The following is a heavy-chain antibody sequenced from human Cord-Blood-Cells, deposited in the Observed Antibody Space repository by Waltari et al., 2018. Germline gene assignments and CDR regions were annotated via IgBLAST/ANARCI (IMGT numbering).Heavy chain of an antibody. CDR1: GYTFTGYY. CDR2: INHNSGDP. Sequence: VQLVQSVAEVKKTGASVQVSCKASGYTFTGYYMHWGREAPGQGLEWMGWINHNSGDPNKAQKFQGRVTMTRSTTTSTAYMELSRMRSDATVVHYCARAPLPDYADYFDYWDHSTLVTVSS. CDR3: ARAPLPDYADYFDY. D-gene: IGHD4-17*01. J-gene: IGHJ4*01. V-gene: IGHV1-2*02.